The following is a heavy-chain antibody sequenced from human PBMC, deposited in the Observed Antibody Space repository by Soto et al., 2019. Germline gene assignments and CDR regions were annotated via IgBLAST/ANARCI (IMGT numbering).Heavy chain of an antibody. CDR3: AREERIVVVPAAMFSYSYYGMDV. Sequence: QVQLVQSGAEVKKPGASVKVSCKASGYTFTSYYMHWVRQAPGQGLDWMGLLNPSGGSTSYAQKFQGGVTMTRDTSSSTGYVELRSLRSEDTAVYYCAREERIVVVPAAMFSYSYYGMDVWGQGTTVTVSS. V-gene: IGHV1-46*01. CDR2: LNPSGGST. D-gene: IGHD2-2*01. J-gene: IGHJ6*02. CDR1: GYTFTSYY.